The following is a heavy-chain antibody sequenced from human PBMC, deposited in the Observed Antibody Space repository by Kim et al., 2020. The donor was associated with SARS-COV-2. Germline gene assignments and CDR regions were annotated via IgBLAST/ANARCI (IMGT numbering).Heavy chain of an antibody. CDR2: IYKSGRAP. Sequence: GGSLRLSCAASGFTFSNFAMSWVRQAPGKGLEWVSVIYKSGRAPDYADSVKGRFTISRDNSNNTLYLQMNSLRAEDTAIYYCAKMSGQQLEAYHFDRWGQGTPVTVSS. V-gene: IGHV3-23*03. CDR3: AKMSGQQLEAYHFDR. J-gene: IGHJ4*02. CDR1: GFTFSNFA. D-gene: IGHD6-13*01.